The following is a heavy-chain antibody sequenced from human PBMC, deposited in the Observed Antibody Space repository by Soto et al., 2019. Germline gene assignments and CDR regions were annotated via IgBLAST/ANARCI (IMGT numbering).Heavy chain of an antibody. CDR1: GGSISSGDYY. J-gene: IGHJ6*02. CDR2: IYYSGST. V-gene: IGHV4-30-4*01. CDR3: ARDIVVVVAATGGYYYYGMDV. Sequence: SETLSLTWTVSGGSISSGDYYLSWIRQPPGKGLEWIGYIYYSGSTYYNPSLKSRVTISVDTSKNQFSLKLSSVTAADTAVYYCARDIVVVVAATGGYYYYGMDVWGQGTTVTVSS. D-gene: IGHD2-15*01.